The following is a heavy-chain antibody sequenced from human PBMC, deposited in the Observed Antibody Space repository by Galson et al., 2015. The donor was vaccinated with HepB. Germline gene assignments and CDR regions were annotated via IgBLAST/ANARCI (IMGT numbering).Heavy chain of an antibody. CDR2: VHYSGST. V-gene: IGHV4-30-4*08. D-gene: IGHD3-22*01. CDR1: GGSLSSGGYY. Sequence: TLSLTCTVSGGSLSSGGYYWSWIRQPPGKGLEWIGYVHYSGSTYYNPSLLSRVTISAATSMTQFSLKLRSVTAADTAVYYFVRGRDSYDSSGYWIFDIWGQGTMVTVSS. J-gene: IGHJ3*02. CDR3: VRGRDSYDSSGYWIFDI.